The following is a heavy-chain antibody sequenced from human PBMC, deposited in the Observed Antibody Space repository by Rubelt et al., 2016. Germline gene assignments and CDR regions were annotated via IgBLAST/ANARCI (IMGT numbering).Heavy chain of an antibody. CDR2: INHSGST. J-gene: IGHJ4*02. CDR3: ASRDGYAIDY. D-gene: IGHD5-24*01. Sequence: QVQLQESGPGLVKPSETLSLTCTVSGGSVSSGSYYWSWIRQPPGKGLEWIGEINHSGSTNYKPSLKSRVTISVDTSKNQFSLKLSSVTAAETAVYYCASRDGYAIDYWGQGTLVTVSS. V-gene: IGHV4-61*01. CDR1: GGSVSSGSYY.